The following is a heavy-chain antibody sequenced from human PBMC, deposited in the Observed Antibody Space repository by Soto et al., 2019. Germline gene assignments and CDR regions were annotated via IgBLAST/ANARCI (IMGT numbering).Heavy chain of an antibody. J-gene: IGHJ3*01. CDR2: IHSDGSST. CDR3: ARGDVGAFDL. CDR1: DFNFGYDW. D-gene: IGHD1-26*01. V-gene: IGHV3-74*03. Sequence: EVQLVESGGGVVQPGGSLRLSCVASDFNFGYDWMHWVRKVPGKGLVWVSRIHSDGSSTTYADSVKGRFTISRDNAKNMLYLQMASLRVEDTAVYYCARGDVGAFDLWGQGTMVTVSS.